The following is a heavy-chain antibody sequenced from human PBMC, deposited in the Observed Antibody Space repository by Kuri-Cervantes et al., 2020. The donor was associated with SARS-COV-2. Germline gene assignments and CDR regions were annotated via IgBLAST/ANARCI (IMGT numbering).Heavy chain of an antibody. Sequence: GESLKISCAASGFTFDDYGMNWVRQAPGKGLEWVSGINWNGGSTGYAGSVKGRFTISRDNAKNSLYLQMNSLRAEDTALYYCARGWRYYDSSGYYYYFDYWGQGTLVTVSS. CDR2: INWNGGST. J-gene: IGHJ4*02. CDR1: GFTFDDYG. CDR3: ARGWRYYDSSGYYYYFDY. V-gene: IGHV3-20*04. D-gene: IGHD3-22*01.